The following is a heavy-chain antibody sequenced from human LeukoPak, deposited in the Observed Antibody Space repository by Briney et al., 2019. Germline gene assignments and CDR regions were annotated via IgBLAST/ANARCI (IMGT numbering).Heavy chain of an antibody. D-gene: IGHD6-6*01. CDR3: APHYSSSSFDY. CDR2: IYYSGST. J-gene: IGHJ4*02. V-gene: IGHV4-39*01. CDR1: GGSISNSSYY. Sequence: SETLSLTCTVSGGSISNSSYYWGWIRQPPGKGLEWIGSIYYSGSTYYNPSLKSRVTISVDTSKNQFSLKLSSVTAADTAVYYCAPHYSSSSFDYWGQGTLVTVSS.